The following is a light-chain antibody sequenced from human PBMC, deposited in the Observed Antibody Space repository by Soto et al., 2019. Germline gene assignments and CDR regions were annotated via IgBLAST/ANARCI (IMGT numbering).Light chain of an antibody. CDR3: QQSYSTSLI. Sequence: DIQMTQSPSSLSASVGDRVTITCRASQSISSYLNWYQQKPGKAPKLLIYAASSLQSGFPSRFSGSGSGTDFALTISILQPEDFATYYCQQSYSTSLIFGGGTKVEIK. CDR1: QSISSY. J-gene: IGKJ4*01. V-gene: IGKV1-39*01. CDR2: AAS.